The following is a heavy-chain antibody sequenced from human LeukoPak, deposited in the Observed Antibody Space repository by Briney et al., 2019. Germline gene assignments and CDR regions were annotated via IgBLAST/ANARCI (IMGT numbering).Heavy chain of an antibody. J-gene: IGHJ6*02. CDR1: GFTFSNAW. V-gene: IGHV3-15*05. CDR3: TTDSYCSTTTCYASSNYYYGLDA. CDR2: IYRNADGGTT. Sequence: GGSLRLSYAASGFTFSNAWMTWVRQAPGKGLEWVGRIYRNADGGTTDYAAPVKGRFTISRDDSKNTLYLQMNSLKTEDTAVYYCTTDSYCSTTTCYASSNYYYGLDAWGQGTSVTVSS. D-gene: IGHD2-2*01.